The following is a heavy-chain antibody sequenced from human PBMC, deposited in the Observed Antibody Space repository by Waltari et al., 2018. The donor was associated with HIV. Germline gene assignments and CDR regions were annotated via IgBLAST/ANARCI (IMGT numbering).Heavy chain of an antibody. D-gene: IGHD6-19*01. CDR2: SCPGYSDA. J-gene: IGHJ4*02. V-gene: IGHV5-51*01. CDR3: ARLYSTGRVDY. Sequence: EVQLAQSGAEVKKPGESLKISCTGSGYSFATYRIGWVRQMPGKGREWVGTSCPGYSDAKYRPSCHGQVVISTDKSTSTAYLRWSSLRAADSGIYYCARLYSTGRVDYWGQGTLVTVSS. CDR1: GYSFATYR.